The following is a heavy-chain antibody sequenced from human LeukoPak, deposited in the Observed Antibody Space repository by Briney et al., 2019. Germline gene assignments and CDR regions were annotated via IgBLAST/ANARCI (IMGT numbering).Heavy chain of an antibody. V-gene: IGHV1-8*01. J-gene: IGHJ4*02. Sequence: GASVKVSCKASGYTFTSYDINWVRQATGQGLEWMGWTNPKSGNTGYAQKFQGRVTMTRSTSISTAYMELSCLRSEDTAVYYCARVTGSIDYWGQGTLVTVSS. CDR3: ARVTGSIDY. CDR1: GYTFTSYD. CDR2: TNPKSGNT. D-gene: IGHD1-26*01.